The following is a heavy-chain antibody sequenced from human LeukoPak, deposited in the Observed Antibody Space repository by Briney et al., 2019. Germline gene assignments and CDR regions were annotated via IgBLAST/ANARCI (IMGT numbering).Heavy chain of an antibody. Sequence: GGSLRLSCAASGFTFSDYYMSWVRQAPGKGLEWVSKISTSGSYTNDADSVKGRFTISRDNAKNSLYLHMNSLRAEDTAVYYCAREDKWYFDLWGRGTLVTVSS. V-gene: IGHV3-11*05. CDR2: ISTSGSYT. CDR3: AREDKWYFDL. J-gene: IGHJ2*01. CDR1: GFTFSDYY.